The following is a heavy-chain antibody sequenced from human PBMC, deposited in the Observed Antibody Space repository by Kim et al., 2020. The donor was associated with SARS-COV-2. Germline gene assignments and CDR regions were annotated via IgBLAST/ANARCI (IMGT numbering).Heavy chain of an antibody. Sequence: SVKVSCKASGGTFSSYAISWVRQAPGQGLEWMGGIIPIFGTANYAQKFQGRVTITADESTSTAYMELSSLRSEDTAVYYCARERVLLWFGELLNYGMDVWGQGTTVTVSS. CDR3: ARERVLLWFGELLNYGMDV. V-gene: IGHV1-69*13. CDR2: IIPIFGTA. D-gene: IGHD3-10*01. CDR1: GGTFSSYA. J-gene: IGHJ6*02.